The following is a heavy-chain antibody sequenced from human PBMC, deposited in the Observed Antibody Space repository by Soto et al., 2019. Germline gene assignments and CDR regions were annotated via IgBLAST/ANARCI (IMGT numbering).Heavy chain of an antibody. CDR3: ARDPGGYCDAGSCYYFDY. Sequence: QVHLVQSGAEVKKPGASVKVSCKASGYSLTTYYMHWVRQAPGEGLEWMGRIDPSGTSTTYALKFQGRVTMSRDTSTSTVYLEVISLRSEDTAVYFCARDPGGYCDAGSCYYFDYWGQGTLVSVSS. D-gene: IGHD2-15*01. CDR2: IDPSGTST. V-gene: IGHV1-46*01. CDR1: GYSLTTYY. J-gene: IGHJ4*02.